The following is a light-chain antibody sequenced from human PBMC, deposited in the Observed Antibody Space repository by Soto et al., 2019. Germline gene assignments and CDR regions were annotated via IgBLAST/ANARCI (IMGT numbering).Light chain of an antibody. CDR2: DVT. Sequence: QSALTHPASLSGSPGQSITISCTGTSSDVGGYIYVSWYQQHPGKAPKLMIYDVTSRPSGVSYRFSGSKSGNTASLTISGLQAEDEADYYRSSYTTSSSYVFGTGTKVTVL. CDR1: SSDVGGYIY. V-gene: IGLV2-14*01. J-gene: IGLJ1*01. CDR3: SSYTTSSSYV.